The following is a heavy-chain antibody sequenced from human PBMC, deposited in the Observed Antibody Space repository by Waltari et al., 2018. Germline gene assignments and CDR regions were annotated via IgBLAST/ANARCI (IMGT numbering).Heavy chain of an antibody. J-gene: IGHJ3*02. V-gene: IGHV1-69*11. CDR2: IIPYLGKA. CDR1: GGTFSSYA. Sequence: QVQLVQSGAEVKKPGSSVKVSCKASGGTFSSYAISWVRQAPGQGLEWMGGIIPYLGKANYAQKFQGRVTITADESTSTAYLELSSLRSEDTAGYYCAGGTGGGYGLDAFDIWGQGTMVTVSS. CDR3: AGGTGGGYGLDAFDI. D-gene: IGHD3-22*01.